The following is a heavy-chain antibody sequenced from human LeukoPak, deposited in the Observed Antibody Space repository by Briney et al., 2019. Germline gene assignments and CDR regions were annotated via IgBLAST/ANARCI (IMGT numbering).Heavy chain of an antibody. CDR2: ISAYNGNT. CDR1: GYTFTSYG. Sequence: ASVTVSCKASGYTFTSYGISWVRQAPGQGLEWMGWISAYNGNTDYAQKFQGRVTMTTDTSTSTAYMEVRSLRSDDTAVYYCARAYSGSYYYYWGQGTLVTVSS. J-gene: IGHJ4*02. CDR3: ARAYSGSYYYY. D-gene: IGHD1-26*01. V-gene: IGHV1-18*01.